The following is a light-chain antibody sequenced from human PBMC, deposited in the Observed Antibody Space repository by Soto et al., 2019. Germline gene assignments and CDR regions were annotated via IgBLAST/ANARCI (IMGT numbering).Light chain of an antibody. CDR1: QSVSSY. CDR2: DAS. J-gene: IGKJ2*01. CDR3: QQRSNWPPYT. V-gene: IGKV3-11*01. Sequence: EIVLTQSPATLSLSPGERATLSCRASQSVSSYLAWYQQKPGQAPRLLIHDASNRATGIPARFSGSGSGTDFPLTISSLEPEDFAVYYCQQRSNWPPYTFGQGTKLEIK.